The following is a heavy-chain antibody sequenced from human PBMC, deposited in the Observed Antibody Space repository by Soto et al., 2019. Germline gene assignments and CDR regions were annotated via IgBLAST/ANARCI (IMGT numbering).Heavy chain of an antibody. CDR3: ARELFGRSVWFDP. Sequence: SETLSLTCAVSGGSISSGGYSWSWIRQPPGKGLEWIGYIYHSGSTYYNSSLKSRVTISVDRSKNQFSLKLSSVTAADTAVYYCARELFGRSVWFDPWGQGTLVTVSS. J-gene: IGHJ5*02. V-gene: IGHV4-30-2*01. CDR1: GGSISSGGYS. CDR2: IYHSGST. D-gene: IGHD3-10*01.